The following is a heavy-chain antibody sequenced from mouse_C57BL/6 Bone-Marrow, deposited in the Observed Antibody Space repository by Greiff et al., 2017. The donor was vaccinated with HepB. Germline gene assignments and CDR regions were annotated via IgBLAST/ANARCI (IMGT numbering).Heavy chain of an antibody. D-gene: IGHD2-4*01. CDR2: IHPNSGST. V-gene: IGHV1-64*01. CDR3: TRRGIYDYALYY. CDR1: GYTFTSYW. Sequence: LQQPGAELVKPGASVKLSCKASGYTFTSYWMHWVKQRPGQGLEWIGMIHPNSGSTNYNEKFKSKATLTVDKSSSTAYMQLSSLTSEDSAVYYWTRRGIYDYALYYWGQGTTLTVSS. J-gene: IGHJ2*01.